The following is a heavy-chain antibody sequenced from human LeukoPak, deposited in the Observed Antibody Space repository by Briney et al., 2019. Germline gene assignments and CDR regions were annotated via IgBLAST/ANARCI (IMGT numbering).Heavy chain of an antibody. CDR3: AKGGGWDAFDI. Sequence: SETLSLTCTISGGSISSSYWSWIRQPPGKGLEWIGYTYNSGSTNYNPSLKSRVTISVDSSKNQFSLRLNSVAAADTAMYYCAKGGGWDAFDIWGQGTMVTVSS. CDR2: TYNSGST. J-gene: IGHJ3*02. CDR1: GGSISSSY. D-gene: IGHD6-19*01. V-gene: IGHV4-59*08.